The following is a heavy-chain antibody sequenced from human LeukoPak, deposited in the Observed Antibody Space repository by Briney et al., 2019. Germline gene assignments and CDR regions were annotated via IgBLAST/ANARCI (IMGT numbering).Heavy chain of an antibody. V-gene: IGHV1-2*06. CDR1: GYTFTGYL. CDR2: INPNSGGT. D-gene: IGHD2-21*02. CDR3: AKAYCGADCSYNWFDP. Sequence: VKVSCKASGYTFTGYLMHWVRQAPGQGLEWMGRINPNSGGTNYAQKFQGRVTMTRDTSMNTAYMELSSLRSDDTAAYYCAKAYCGADCSYNWFDPWGQGTLVTVSS. J-gene: IGHJ5*02.